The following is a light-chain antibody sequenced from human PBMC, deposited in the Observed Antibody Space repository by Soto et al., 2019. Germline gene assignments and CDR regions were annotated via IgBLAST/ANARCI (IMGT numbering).Light chain of an antibody. CDR2: GAS. V-gene: IGKV3-20*01. CDR1: QTVRNNY. CDR3: QQYGSSGT. J-gene: IGKJ1*01. Sequence: SLPPGARATLSCRASQTVRNNYLAWYQQKPGQAPRLLIYGASNRATGIPDRFSGSGSGTDFTLTISRLEPEDFAVYYCQQYGSSGTFGQGTKVDIK.